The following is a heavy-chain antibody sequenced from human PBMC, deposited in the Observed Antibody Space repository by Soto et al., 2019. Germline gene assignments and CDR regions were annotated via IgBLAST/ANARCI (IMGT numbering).Heavy chain of an antibody. Sequence: ASVKVSCKVSGYTLTELSMHWVRQAPGKGLEWMGGFDPEDGETIYAQKFQGRVTMTEDTSTDTAYMELSSLRSEDTAVYYCAPLPLDVYGSGSYYNDYWGQGTLVTVSS. D-gene: IGHD3-10*01. CDR2: FDPEDGET. V-gene: IGHV1-24*01. J-gene: IGHJ4*02. CDR3: APLPLDVYGSGSYYNDY. CDR1: GYTLTELS.